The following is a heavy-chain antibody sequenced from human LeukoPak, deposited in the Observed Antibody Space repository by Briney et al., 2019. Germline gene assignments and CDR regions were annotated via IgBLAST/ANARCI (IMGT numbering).Heavy chain of an antibody. CDR1: GFTFSSYA. D-gene: IGHD3-10*01. J-gene: IGHJ6*02. CDR2: ISGSGGST. V-gene: IGHV3-23*01. CDR3: AKDKDPGSGSYCLDV. Sequence: GGSLRLSCAASGFTFSSYAMSWVRQAPGKGLEWVSAISGSGGSTYYADSVKGRFTISRDNSKNTLYLQMNSLRAEDTAVYYCAKDKDPGSGSYCLDVWGQGTTVTVSS.